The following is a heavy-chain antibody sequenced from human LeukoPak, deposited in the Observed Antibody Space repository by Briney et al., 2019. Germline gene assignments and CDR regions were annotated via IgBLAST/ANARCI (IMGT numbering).Heavy chain of an antibody. D-gene: IGHD6-6*01. V-gene: IGHV4-61*08. CDR2: IYHSGST. CDR3: ARGRIAARRGYNWFDP. J-gene: IGHJ5*02. CDR1: GGSISSGGYY. Sequence: PSETLSLTCTVSGGSISSGGYYWSWIRQPPGKGLEWIGYIYHSGSTNYNPSLKSRVTISVDTSKNQFSLKLSSVTAADTAVYYCARGRIAARRGYNWFDPWGQGTLVTVSS.